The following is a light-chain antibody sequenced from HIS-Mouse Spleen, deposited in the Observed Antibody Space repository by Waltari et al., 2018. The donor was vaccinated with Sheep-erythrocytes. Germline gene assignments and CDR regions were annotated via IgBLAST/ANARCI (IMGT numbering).Light chain of an antibody. J-gene: IGKJ2*01. CDR3: QQRSNWYT. V-gene: IGKV3-11*01. CDR2: DAS. Sequence: EIVLTQSPATLSLSPGERATLSGRASQSVSSYLAWYQQQPGQAPRLLIYDASNRATGIPARFSGSGSGTDFTLTISSLEPEDFAVYYCQQRSNWYTFGQGTKLEIK. CDR1: QSVSSY.